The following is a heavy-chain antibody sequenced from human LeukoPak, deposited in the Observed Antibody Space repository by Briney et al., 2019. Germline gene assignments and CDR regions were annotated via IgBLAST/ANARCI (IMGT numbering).Heavy chain of an antibody. D-gene: IGHD6-13*01. CDR1: GYTFTSYG. CDR3: ARTSAYGSSWHSY. CDR2: ISIYNGNT. V-gene: IGHV1-18*01. J-gene: IGHJ4*02. Sequence: GASVKVSCKASGYTFTSYGISWVRQAPGQGLEWMGWISIYNGNTNYTQNLQGRVTMTTDTSTNTAYMELRSLRSDDTAVYYCARTSAYGSSWHSYWGQGTLVTVSS.